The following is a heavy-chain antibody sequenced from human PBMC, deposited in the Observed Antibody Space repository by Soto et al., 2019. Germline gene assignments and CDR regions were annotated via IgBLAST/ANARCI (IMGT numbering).Heavy chain of an antibody. V-gene: IGHV3-33*01. CDR3: GRDPGQDEAMDY. CDR1: GFTFSNFG. J-gene: IGHJ4*02. Sequence: QVQVVESGGGVVQPGRALKLSCAASGFTFSNFGMHWVRQAPGKGLEWVAVIWHDGKEKYHSDSAKGRSTISRDNSKNTLYLQMYSLGAEDTAVYYCGRDPGQDEAMDYWGQGTLVTVSS. CDR2: IWHDGKEK.